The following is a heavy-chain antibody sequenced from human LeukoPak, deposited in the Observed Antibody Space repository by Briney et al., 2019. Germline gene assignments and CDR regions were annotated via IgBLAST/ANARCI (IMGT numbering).Heavy chain of an antibody. D-gene: IGHD2-15*01. Sequence: GGSLRLSCAASGFTFSSYWMSWVRQAPGKGLEWVANIKQDGSEKYYVDSVKGRFTISRDNAKNSLYLQMNSLRAEDTAVYYCARDPGYCSGGSCSHFDYWGQGTLVTVSS. CDR2: IKQDGSEK. J-gene: IGHJ4*02. CDR3: ARDPGYCSGGSCSHFDY. V-gene: IGHV3-7*01. CDR1: GFTFSSYW.